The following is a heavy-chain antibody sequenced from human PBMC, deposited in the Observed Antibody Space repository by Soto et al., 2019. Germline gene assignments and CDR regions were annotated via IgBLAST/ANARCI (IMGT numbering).Heavy chain of an antibody. CDR3: ARDPPIGLWFGEGKLGGMDV. D-gene: IGHD3-10*01. J-gene: IGHJ6*02. V-gene: IGHV3-21*01. CDR2: ISSSSSYI. CDR1: GFTFSSYS. Sequence: EVQLVESGGGLVKPGGSLRLSCAASGFTFSSYSMNWVRQAPGKGLEWVSSISSSSSYIYYADSVKGRFTISRDNAKNSLYLQMNSLRAEDTAVYYCARDPPIGLWFGEGKLGGMDVWGQGTTVTVSS.